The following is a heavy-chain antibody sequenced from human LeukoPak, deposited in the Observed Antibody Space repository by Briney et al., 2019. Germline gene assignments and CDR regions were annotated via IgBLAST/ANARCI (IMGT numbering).Heavy chain of an antibody. CDR2: INPNSGGT. V-gene: IGHV1-2*02. Sequence: ASVKVSCKASGYTFTGYYMHWVRQAPGQGLEWMGWINPNSGGTNYAQKFQGRVTMTRDTSISTAYMELGRLRSDDTAVYYCARLLEWSQARDYWGQGTLVTVSS. J-gene: IGHJ4*02. CDR3: ARLLEWSQARDY. CDR1: GYTFTGYY. D-gene: IGHD3-3*01.